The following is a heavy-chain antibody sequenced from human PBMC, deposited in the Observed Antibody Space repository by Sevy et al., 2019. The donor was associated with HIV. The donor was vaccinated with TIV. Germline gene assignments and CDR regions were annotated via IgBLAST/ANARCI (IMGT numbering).Heavy chain of an antibody. J-gene: IGHJ3*01. D-gene: IGHD1-1*01. CDR1: GFSFSWYW. CDR3: ASKGGSRHNDAFDY. CDR2: IKQDGSEK. Sequence: GGSLRLSCAASGFSFSWYWMSWVRQTPENGLEWVANIKQDGSEKNYVDSVKGRFTISRDNAKNSLYLQMNSLRAEDTAVYYCASKGGSRHNDAFDYWGQGTMVTVSS. V-gene: IGHV3-7*01.